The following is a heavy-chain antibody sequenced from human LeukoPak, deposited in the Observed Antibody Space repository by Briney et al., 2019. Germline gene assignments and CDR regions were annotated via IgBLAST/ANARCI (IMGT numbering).Heavy chain of an antibody. V-gene: IGHV3-30*03. CDR1: GFTFSTYG. J-gene: IGHJ4*02. Sequence: GRSLRLSCAASGFTFSTYGMHWVRQAPGKGLEWVAVISHDGSLKYYADSVQGRFTISRDNSRNTLYLQMNSLGAEDTAVYYCSLGMGSTWYGNNFDYWGQGTLDTVSS. D-gene: IGHD6-13*01. CDR3: SLGMGSTWYGNNFDY. CDR2: ISHDGSLK.